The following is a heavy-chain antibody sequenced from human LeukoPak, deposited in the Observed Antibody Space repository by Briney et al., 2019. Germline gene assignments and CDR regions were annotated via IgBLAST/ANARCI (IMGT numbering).Heavy chain of an antibody. CDR3: ARMFRITMGGYAGYYFDY. CDR1: GCSISSYY. V-gene: IGHV4-4*07. D-gene: IGHD3-10*01. CDR2: LYTSGST. Sequence: PSETLSFTCTGSGCSISSYYWSWIRQPAGKGLKWIGRLYTSGSTNYNPSLRSLVTISVDTSKNQFSLKLSSVTAADTAVYYCARMFRITMGGYAGYYFDYWGQGTLVTVSS. J-gene: IGHJ4*02.